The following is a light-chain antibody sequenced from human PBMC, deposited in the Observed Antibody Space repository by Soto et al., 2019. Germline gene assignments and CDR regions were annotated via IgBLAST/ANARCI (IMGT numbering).Light chain of an antibody. J-gene: IGKJ4*01. CDR1: QSVSSCY. CDR3: QQYGSSPLT. Sequence: EIVLTQSPGTLSLSPGDRATLSCRASQSVSSCYLAWYQQKPGQAHRLLIYGASSRATGIPDRLSGSGSGTDFTLTISRLEPEDFAVYYCQQYGSSPLTFGGGTKVEIK. CDR2: GAS. V-gene: IGKV3-20*01.